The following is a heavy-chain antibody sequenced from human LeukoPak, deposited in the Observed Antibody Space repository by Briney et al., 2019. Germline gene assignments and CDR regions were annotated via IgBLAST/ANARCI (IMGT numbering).Heavy chain of an antibody. D-gene: IGHD2-2*01. J-gene: IGHJ4*02. CDR1: GFTFSSYS. CDR3: ARDDIAVVPAASYFDY. CDR2: ISSSSSYI. Sequence: GGSLRLSCAASGFTFSSYSMNWVRQAPGKGLEWVSSISSSSSYIYYADSVKGRFTISRDNAKNSLYLQMNSLRAEDTAVYYCARDDIAVVPAASYFDYWGQGTLVTVSS. V-gene: IGHV3-21*01.